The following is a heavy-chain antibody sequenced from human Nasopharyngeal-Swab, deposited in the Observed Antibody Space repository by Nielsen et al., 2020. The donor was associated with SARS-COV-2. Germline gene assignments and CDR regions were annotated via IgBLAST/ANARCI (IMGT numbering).Heavy chain of an antibody. CDR2: IIPIFGTA. CDR1: GGTFSSYA. D-gene: IGHD1-26*01. CDR3: ARDGLDSGSYSKLDY. J-gene: IGHJ4*02. V-gene: IGHV1-69*13. Sequence: SAKVSCKASGGTFSSYAVSWVRQAPGQGLEWMGGIIPIFGTANYAQKFQGRVTITADESTSTAYMELSSLRSEDTAVYYCARDGLDSGSYSKLDYWGQGTLATVSS.